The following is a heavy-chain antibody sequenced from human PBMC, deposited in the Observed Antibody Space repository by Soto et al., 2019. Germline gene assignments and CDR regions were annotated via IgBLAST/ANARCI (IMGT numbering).Heavy chain of an antibody. D-gene: IGHD5-12*01. V-gene: IGHV3-7*01. CDR1: GFTFSSYW. CDR3: ARERMGYGAVYYYYYMDV. Sequence: GGSLRLSCAASGFTFSSYWMSWVRQAPGKGLEWVANIKQDGSEKYYVDSVKGRFTISRDNAKNSLYLQMNSLRAEDTAVYYCARERMGYGAVYYYYYMDVWGKGTTVTVSS. CDR2: IKQDGSEK. J-gene: IGHJ6*03.